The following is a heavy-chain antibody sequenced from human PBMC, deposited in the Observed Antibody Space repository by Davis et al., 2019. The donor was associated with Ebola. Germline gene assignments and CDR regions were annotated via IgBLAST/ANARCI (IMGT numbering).Heavy chain of an antibody. D-gene: IGHD4-17*01. Sequence: HTGGSLRLSCAASGFSFSRYWMHWVRHAPGKGLVWVSRIKSDGSTKSYADSVKGRFTISRDNSKNTLYLQMNSLRAEDTAVYYCARDPSHDYGDYVGGWFDPWGQGTLVTVSS. J-gene: IGHJ5*02. V-gene: IGHV3-74*01. CDR2: IKSDGSTK. CDR3: ARDPSHDYGDYVGGWFDP. CDR1: GFSFSRYW.